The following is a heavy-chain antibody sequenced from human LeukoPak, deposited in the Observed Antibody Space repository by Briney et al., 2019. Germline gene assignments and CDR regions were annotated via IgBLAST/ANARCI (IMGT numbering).Heavy chain of an antibody. CDR2: IYNSGST. Sequence: PSETLSLTCTVPGGAISSGVYYWTWVRQHPGKGLEWIGCIYNSGSTYYNPSLKSRVSLSVDTAKNQFSLRLSSVTAADTAVYYCARAGTPVVPAANNWFDPWGQGTLVTVSS. V-gene: IGHV4-31*03. J-gene: IGHJ5*02. CDR1: GGAISSGVYY. D-gene: IGHD2-2*01. CDR3: ARAGTPVVPAANNWFDP.